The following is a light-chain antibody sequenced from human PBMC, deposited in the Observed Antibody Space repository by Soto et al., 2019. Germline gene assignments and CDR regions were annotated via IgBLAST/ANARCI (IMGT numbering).Light chain of an antibody. V-gene: IGLV2-8*01. Sequence: QSALTQPPSASGSPGQSVAISCTGTSSDVGGYNYVSWYQQHPGKVPKLMISEVSKRPSGVPDRFSGSKSGNTASLTVSGLQAEDEADYYCSSYAGSNTVIFGGGTKVTVL. CDR1: SSDVGGYNY. CDR2: EVS. J-gene: IGLJ2*01. CDR3: SSYAGSNTVI.